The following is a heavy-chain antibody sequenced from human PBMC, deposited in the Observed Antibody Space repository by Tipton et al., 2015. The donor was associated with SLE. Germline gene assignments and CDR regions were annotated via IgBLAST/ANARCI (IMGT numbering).Heavy chain of an antibody. D-gene: IGHD1-1*01. CDR3: ARVPGLERSYSYFYYMDV. Sequence: TLSLTCSVYGGPFTNYWWTWIRRPPGKGLEWIGEINHTGSTNYNPSLKSRVTIAVDTSKNQFSLRLSSVTAADTAVYYCARVPGLERSYSYFYYMDVWGKGTTVTVSS. V-gene: IGHV4-34*01. J-gene: IGHJ6*03. CDR2: INHTGST. CDR1: GGPFTNYW.